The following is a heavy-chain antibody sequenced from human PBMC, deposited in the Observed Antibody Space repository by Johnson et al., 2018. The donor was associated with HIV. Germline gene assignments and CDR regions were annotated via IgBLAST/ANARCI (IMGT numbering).Heavy chain of an antibody. CDR2: IKRKIEGVAT. Sequence: EVQLVESGGGLVKPGGSLRLSCAASGFTFSNVWMSWVRQAPGKGLEWVGRIKRKIEGVATDYAAPVKGRFTISRDDSKNTLFLQMSSLKTDDTAVYYCTTAIVIDAFDIWGQGTMVTVSS. J-gene: IGHJ3*02. V-gene: IGHV3-15*01. CDR1: GFTFSNVW. D-gene: IGHD3-16*02. CDR3: TTAIVIDAFDI.